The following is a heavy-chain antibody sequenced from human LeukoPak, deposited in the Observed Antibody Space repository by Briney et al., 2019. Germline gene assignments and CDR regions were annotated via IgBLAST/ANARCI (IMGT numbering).Heavy chain of an antibody. CDR3: ARGGLQDIVVVLDAFDI. Sequence: GASVKVSCKASGYTFTGYYMHWVRQAPGQGLEWMGWINPNSGGTNYAQKFQGWVTMTRDTSISTAYMELSRRRSEDTAVYYCARGGLQDIVVVLDAFDIWGQGTMVTVSS. CDR1: GYTFTGYY. V-gene: IGHV1-2*04. D-gene: IGHD2-2*01. CDR2: INPNSGGT. J-gene: IGHJ3*02.